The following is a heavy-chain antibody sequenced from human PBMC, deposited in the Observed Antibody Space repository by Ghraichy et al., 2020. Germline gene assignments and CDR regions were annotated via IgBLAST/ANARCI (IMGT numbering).Heavy chain of an antibody. V-gene: IGHV1-2*02. Sequence: ASVKVSCKASGYTFTGYYMHWVRQAPGQGLEWMGWINPNSGGTNYAQKFQGRVTMTRDTSISTAYMELSRLRSDDTAVYYCASDTVIEGGYDYWSGYYVGSESLGEDMWGQGTLVTVSS. J-gene: IGHJ3*02. D-gene: IGHD3-3*01. CDR2: INPNSGGT. CDR1: GYTFTGYY. CDR3: ASDTVIEGGYDYWSGYYVGSESLGEDM.